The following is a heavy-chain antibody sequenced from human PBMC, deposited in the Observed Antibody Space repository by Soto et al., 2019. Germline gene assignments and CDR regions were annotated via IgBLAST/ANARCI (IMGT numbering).Heavy chain of an antibody. Sequence: GGSLRLSCAASGFTLSSYEVNWVRQAPGKGLEWVSYISDSGSTKYYADSVKGRFTISGDNAKNSLYLQMNSLRAEDTAVYYCAREVGYYDSSSDTFDIWGQGTMVTVS. J-gene: IGHJ3*02. CDR1: GFTLSSYE. CDR2: ISDSGSTK. V-gene: IGHV3-48*03. CDR3: AREVGYYDSSSDTFDI. D-gene: IGHD3-22*01.